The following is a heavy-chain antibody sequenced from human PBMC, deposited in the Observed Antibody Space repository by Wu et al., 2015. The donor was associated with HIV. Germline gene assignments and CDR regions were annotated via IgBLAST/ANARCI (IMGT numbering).Heavy chain of an antibody. CDR3: AKANRIVISGIDYYHQYGMDV. J-gene: IGHJ6*02. Sequence: QVQLVQSGAEVKKPGSSVKVSCKASGATFGTYGFNWVRQAPGGGLEWMGRITPMFGKPNYAQKFLGRVTITADGSTNTAYMELTSLRSEDTAVYYCAKANRIVISGIDYYHQYGMDVVGPKGPRSPS. CDR2: ITPMFGKP. V-gene: IGHV1-69*13. D-gene: IGHD1-26*01. CDR1: GATFGTYG.